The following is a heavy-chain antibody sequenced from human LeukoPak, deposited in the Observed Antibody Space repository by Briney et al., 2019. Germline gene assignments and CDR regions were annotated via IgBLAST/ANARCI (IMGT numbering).Heavy chain of an antibody. CDR3: AKDYRWGFDY. CDR1: GFTFSIYN. V-gene: IGHV3-30*02. CDR2: IRSQASKT. D-gene: IGHD7-27*01. Sequence: SGGSLRLSCGASGFTFSIYNMYWVRQAPGKGLEWVAFIRSQASKTYYEESVKGRFTISRDNSKSTLYLQMNSLRVQDTAVYYCAKDYRWGFDYWGQGSLVTVSS. J-gene: IGHJ4*02.